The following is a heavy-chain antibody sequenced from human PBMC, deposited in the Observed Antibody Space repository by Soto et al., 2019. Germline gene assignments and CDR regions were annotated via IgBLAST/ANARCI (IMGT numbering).Heavy chain of an antibody. D-gene: IGHD2-21*02. CDR1: GGSISSGGYY. J-gene: IGHJ4*02. CDR3: ARNIVVVTATQYYFDY. CDR2: IYYSGST. V-gene: IGHV4-31*03. Sequence: SETLSLTCTVSGGSISSGGYYWSWIRQHPXKGLEWIGYIYYSGSTYYNPSLKSRVTISVDTSKNQFSLKLSSVTAADTAVYYCARNIVVVTATQYYFDYWGQGTLVTVSS.